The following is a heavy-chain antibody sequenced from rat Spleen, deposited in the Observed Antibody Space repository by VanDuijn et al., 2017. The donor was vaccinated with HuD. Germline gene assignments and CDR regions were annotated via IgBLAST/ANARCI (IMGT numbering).Heavy chain of an antibody. V-gene: IGHV5S13*01. CDR2: ISPSGGST. Sequence: EVQLVESGGGLVRPGRSLKLSCAASGFTFSNYDMAWVRQAPTKGLEWVASISPSGGSTYYPDSVKGRFTISRDTAENTLYLQMNSLRSEDTATYYCARPCSRRYVMDAWGQGASVTVSS. J-gene: IGHJ4*01. CDR3: ARPCSRRYVMDA. D-gene: IGHD1-2*01. CDR1: GFTFSNYD.